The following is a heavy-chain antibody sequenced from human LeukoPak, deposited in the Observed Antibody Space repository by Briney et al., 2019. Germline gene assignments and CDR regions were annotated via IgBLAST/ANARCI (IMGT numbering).Heavy chain of an antibody. CDR1: GGTFSSYA. V-gene: IGHV1-69*01. CDR2: IIPIFGTA. CDR3: ALRGYSSETAFDI. D-gene: IGHD5-18*01. J-gene: IGHJ3*02. Sequence: SVKVSCKATGGTFSSYAISWVRQAPGQGLEWMGGIIPIFGTANYAQKFQGRVTITADESTSTAYMELSSLRSEDTAVYYCALRGYSSETAFDIWGQGTMVTVSS.